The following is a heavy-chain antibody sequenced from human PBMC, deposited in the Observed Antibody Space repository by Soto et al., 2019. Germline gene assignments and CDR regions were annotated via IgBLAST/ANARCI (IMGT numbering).Heavy chain of an antibody. CDR1: GFTFSNAW. V-gene: IGHV3-15*07. CDR3: TTNEGIPYDFWSGYDY. D-gene: IGHD3-3*01. Sequence: EVQLVESGGGLVKPGGSLRLSCAASGFTFSNAWMNWVRQAPGKGLEWVGRIKSKTEGGTTDYAAPVKGRFTISRDDSKNTLYLQMNSLKTEDTAVYYCTTNEGIPYDFWSGYDYWGQGTLVTVSS. J-gene: IGHJ4*02. CDR2: IKSKTEGGTT.